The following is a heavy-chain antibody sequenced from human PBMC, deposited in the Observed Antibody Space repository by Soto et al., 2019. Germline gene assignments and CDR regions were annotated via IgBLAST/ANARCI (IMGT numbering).Heavy chain of an antibody. CDR1: GGTFSSYT. Sequence: SVKVSCKASGGTFSSYTISWVRQAPGQGLEWVGRIIPILGIANYAQKFQGRVTITADKSTSTAYMELSSLRSEDTAVYYCARGVAVTFNYYYGMDVWGQGTTVTVSS. D-gene: IGHD6-19*01. CDR2: IIPILGIA. CDR3: ARGVAVTFNYYYGMDV. V-gene: IGHV1-69*02. J-gene: IGHJ6*02.